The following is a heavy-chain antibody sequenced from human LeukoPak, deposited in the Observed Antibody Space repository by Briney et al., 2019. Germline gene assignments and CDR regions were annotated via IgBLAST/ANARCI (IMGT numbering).Heavy chain of an antibody. V-gene: IGHV3-23*01. Sequence: GGSLRLSCAASGFTFSSYAMIWVRQAPGKGLEWVSVISAGGGSTDFADSVKGRFTVSRDNSKNTLYLQMSSLRAEDTAVYYCAKDLSHGSGSPFYYYMYVWGKGTTVTISS. CDR3: AKDLSHGSGSPFYYYMYV. J-gene: IGHJ6*03. CDR2: ISAGGGST. D-gene: IGHD3-10*01. CDR1: GFTFSSYA.